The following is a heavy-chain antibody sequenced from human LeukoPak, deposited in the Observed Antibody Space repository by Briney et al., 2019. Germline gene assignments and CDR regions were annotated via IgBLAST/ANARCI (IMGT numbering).Heavy chain of an antibody. J-gene: IGHJ4*02. Sequence: PGGSLRLSCAASGFTFSDYGMDWVRQAPGKGLEWVAFIRYDGSNKYYADSVKGRFTISRDNSKSTLYLQMNSLRADDTAVYYCAKVDCDGDCLEKGFDYWGQGTLVTVSS. CDR3: AKVDCDGDCLEKGFDY. D-gene: IGHD2-21*02. CDR1: GFTFSDYG. CDR2: IRYDGSNK. V-gene: IGHV3-30*02.